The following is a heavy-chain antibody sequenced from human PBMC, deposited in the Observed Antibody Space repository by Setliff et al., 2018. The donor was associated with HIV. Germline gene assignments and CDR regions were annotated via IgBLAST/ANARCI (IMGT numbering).Heavy chain of an antibody. CDR1: GFTSSSYD. D-gene: IGHD3-3*01. CDR2: IGTADDT. V-gene: IGHV3-13*01. J-gene: IGHJ3*02. Sequence: GGSLRLSCAASGFTSSSYDMHWVRQATGKGLEWVSAIGTADDTYYPDSVKGRFTISRENAKNSLYLQMNSLRAGDTAVYYCARGRVIGIMEWPAFDIWGQGTMVTVSS. CDR3: ARGRVIGIMEWPAFDI.